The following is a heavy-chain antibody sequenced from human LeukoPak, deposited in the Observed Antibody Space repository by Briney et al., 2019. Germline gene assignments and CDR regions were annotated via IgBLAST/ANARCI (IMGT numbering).Heavy chain of an antibody. Sequence: SETLSLTCTVSGGSISSYYWSWIRQPAGKGLEWIGRIYTSGSTNYNPSLKSRVTMSVDTSKNQFSLKLSSVTAADTAVHYCASSNSSSWYLVHYWGQGTLVTVSS. CDR1: GGSISSYY. J-gene: IGHJ4*02. V-gene: IGHV4-4*07. CDR3: ASSNSSSWYLVHY. D-gene: IGHD6-13*01. CDR2: IYTSGST.